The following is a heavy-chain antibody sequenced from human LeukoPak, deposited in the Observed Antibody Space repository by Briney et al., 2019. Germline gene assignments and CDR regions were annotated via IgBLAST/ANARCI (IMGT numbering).Heavy chain of an antibody. CDR1: GFTFSSYW. CDR2: IKQDGSEK. J-gene: IGHJ4*02. D-gene: IGHD1-1*01. Sequence: PGGSLRLSCAASGFTFSSYWMSWVRQAPGKGLEWVANIKQDGSEKYYVDSVKGRFTTSRDNAKNSLYLQMNSLRAEDTAVYYCARVSQSRTDMAFDYWGQGTLVTVSS. V-gene: IGHV3-7*01. CDR3: ARVSQSRTDMAFDY.